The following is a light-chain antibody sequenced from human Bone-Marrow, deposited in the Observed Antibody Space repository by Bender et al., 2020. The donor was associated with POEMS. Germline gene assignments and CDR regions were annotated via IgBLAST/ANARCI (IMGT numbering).Light chain of an antibody. Sequence: QSVLTQPPSASGTPGQRVTISCSGGSSNIGAHAVNWYQHLPGTAPKLLIYSSHRRPSEVPDRFSGSRSGTSASLAISGLQSEDEADYYCCSYRGTTAVVLFGGGTKLTV. J-gene: IGLJ3*02. CDR2: SSH. V-gene: IGLV1-44*01. CDR1: SSNIGAHA. CDR3: CSYRGTTAVVL.